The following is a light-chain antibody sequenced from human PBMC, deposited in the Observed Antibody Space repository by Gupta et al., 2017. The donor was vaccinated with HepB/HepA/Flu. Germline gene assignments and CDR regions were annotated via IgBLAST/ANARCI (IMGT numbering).Light chain of an antibody. J-gene: IGKJ2*01. Sequence: DIQMTQSPSTLSASVGDRVSITCRASQSINNWLAWYQQKPGKAPKLLIYKASRGESGGPSRFSGGGSSTEFTLTSSRRQADDFANYYGQQDNGYYSFGQGTKMEIK. CDR3: QQDNGYYS. CDR1: QSINNW. V-gene: IGKV1-5*03. CDR2: KAS.